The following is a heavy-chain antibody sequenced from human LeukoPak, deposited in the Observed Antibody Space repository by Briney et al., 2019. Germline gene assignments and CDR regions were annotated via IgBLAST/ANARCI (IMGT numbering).Heavy chain of an antibody. CDR2: INPNTGGT. Sequence: ASVKVSCRASGYTFADYYIHWVRQAPGQGLEWMGFINPNTGGTNYAQKFQGRVTMTRDTSITTAYMELSRLRSADTAVYYCARRPIVGVPAPIDYWGQGNLVTVSS. D-gene: IGHD2-2*01. V-gene: IGHV1-2*02. CDR1: GYTFADYY. J-gene: IGHJ4*02. CDR3: ARRPIVGVPAPIDY.